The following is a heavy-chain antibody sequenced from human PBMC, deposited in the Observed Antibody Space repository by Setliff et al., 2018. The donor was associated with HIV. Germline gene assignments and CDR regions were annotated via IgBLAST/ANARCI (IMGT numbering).Heavy chain of an antibody. D-gene: IGHD2-2*01. CDR1: GASISTSNW. CDR3: AREGYSSKWYSWFDP. CDR2: ISHSGST. V-gene: IGHV4-4*02. J-gene: IGHJ5*01. Sequence: NPSETLSLTCAVSGASISTSNWWSWVRLPPGEGLEWIGEISHSGSTNYNPSLKSRVTISLDKSINQFSLKVNSVTAADTAVYYCAREGYSSKWYSWFDPWGQGTLVTVS.